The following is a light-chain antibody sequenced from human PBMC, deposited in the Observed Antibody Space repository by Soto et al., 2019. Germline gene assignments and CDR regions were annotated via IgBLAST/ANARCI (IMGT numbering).Light chain of an antibody. CDR1: QSVNAN. CDR3: QQYNTLLWT. Sequence: EVVMTQSPATLSVSPGERATLSCRASQSVNANLDWYQQKPGQAPRLLIHGAYNRATGIPARFSGSWFGTEFILTISSLQSEDFAVYYCQQYNTLLWTFGQGTKVEI. V-gene: IGKV3-15*01. J-gene: IGKJ1*01. CDR2: GAY.